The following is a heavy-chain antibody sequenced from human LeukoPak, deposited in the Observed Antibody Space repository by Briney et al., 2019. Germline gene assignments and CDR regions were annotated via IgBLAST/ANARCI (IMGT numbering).Heavy chain of an antibody. V-gene: IGHV3-7*01. CDR2: INQDSSEK. CDR1: GITLRNYW. D-gene: IGHD2-15*01. CDR3: VQGWRDN. J-gene: IGHJ4*02. Sequence: GGSLRLSCVASGITLRNYWMSWVRQAPGKGLEWVANINQDSSEKYYVDSVKGRFTISRDNAKNSLYLQLNTLRPEDTAVYYCVQGWRDNWGQGTLVTVSS.